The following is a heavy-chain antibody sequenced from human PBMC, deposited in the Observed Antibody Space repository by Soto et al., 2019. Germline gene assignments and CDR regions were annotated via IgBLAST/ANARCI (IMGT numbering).Heavy chain of an antibody. V-gene: IGHV3-23*01. CDR3: ANLGDPLYYYYMDV. Sequence: GESLKISCGASGFSFSSYAMSWVRQAPGKGLEWVSSISGSGGNIYYADSAKGRFTISRDKPKNTLYLQMNSRRAGDTAVYYCANLGDPLYYYYMDVWGKGTTVTVSS. D-gene: IGHD4-17*01. CDR2: ISGSGGNI. CDR1: GFSFSSYA. J-gene: IGHJ6*03.